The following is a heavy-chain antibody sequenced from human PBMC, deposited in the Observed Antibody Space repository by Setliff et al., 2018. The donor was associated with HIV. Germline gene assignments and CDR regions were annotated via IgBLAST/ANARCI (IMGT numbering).Heavy chain of an antibody. Sequence: PSETLSLTCTVSGGSTSSYYWSWIRQPPGKGLEWIGYIYTSGSTNYNPSLKSRVTISVDTSKNQFSLKLSSVTAADTAVYYCARGGFTFRYAQYWFDPWGQGTLVTVSS. CDR1: GGSTSSYY. CDR2: IYTSGST. V-gene: IGHV4-4*08. D-gene: IGHD2-15*01. J-gene: IGHJ5*02. CDR3: ARGGFTFRYAQYWFDP.